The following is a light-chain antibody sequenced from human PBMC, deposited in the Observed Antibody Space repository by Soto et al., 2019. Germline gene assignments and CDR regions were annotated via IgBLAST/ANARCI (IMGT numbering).Light chain of an antibody. CDR3: AAWDGSLNGVL. CDR1: SSNIGTNT. J-gene: IGLJ3*02. V-gene: IGLV1-44*01. Sequence: QSVLTQPPSASGTPGQRVTISCSGSSSNIGTNTVNWYQQFPRSAPKLLMYSSNQRPSGVPDRFSGSKSGTSASLAISGLQSEDEADYYCAAWDGSLNGVLFGGGTKLT. CDR2: SSN.